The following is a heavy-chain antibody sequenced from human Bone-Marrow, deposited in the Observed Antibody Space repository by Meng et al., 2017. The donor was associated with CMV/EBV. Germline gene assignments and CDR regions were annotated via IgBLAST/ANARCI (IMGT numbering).Heavy chain of an antibody. CDR2: IGNYHNR. V-gene: IGHV3-23*01. J-gene: IGHJ3*02. CDR3: ARSRYNWNDEADAFDI. Sequence: GGSLRLSCAASGFTFSDCAMTWVRQAPGKGLEWVSSIGNYHNRYYAESVNGRFTVSRDDSKNTLYLQMNSLRAEDTAVYYCARSRYNWNDEADAFDIWGQGTMVTVSS. CDR1: GFTFSDCA. D-gene: IGHD1-1*01.